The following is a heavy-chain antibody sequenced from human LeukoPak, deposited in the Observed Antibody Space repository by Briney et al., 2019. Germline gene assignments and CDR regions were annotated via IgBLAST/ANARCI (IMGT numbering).Heavy chain of an antibody. CDR3: GRGLCSSDNCYKGTFDF. CDR2: IKSKTDGGTT. D-gene: IGHD2-2*02. CDR1: GFIFSKAW. V-gene: IGHV3-15*01. J-gene: IGHJ4*02. Sequence: GGSLRLSCANSGFIFSKAWMSWVRQAPGKGLEWVGHIKSKTDGGTTDYSAPVKGRFAISRDDSKDTLYLQMDSVNIEDTAVYYCGRGLCSSDNCYKGTFDFWGQGALVTVSS.